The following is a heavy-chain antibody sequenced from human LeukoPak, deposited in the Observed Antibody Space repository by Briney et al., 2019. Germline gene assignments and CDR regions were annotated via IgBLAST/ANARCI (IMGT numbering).Heavy chain of an antibody. D-gene: IGHD2-15*01. V-gene: IGHV3-23*01. CDR3: AKGSSCDY. CDR1: GFTLSSYD. J-gene: IGHJ4*02. CDR2: FGGSGTST. Sequence: PSGGSLRLSCAASGFTLSSYDMTWVRQAPGKGLEWVSTFGGSGTSTYYADSVKGRFTISRDNSKNTLYLQMNGLRAEDTAVYYCAKGSSCDYWGQGTLVTVSS.